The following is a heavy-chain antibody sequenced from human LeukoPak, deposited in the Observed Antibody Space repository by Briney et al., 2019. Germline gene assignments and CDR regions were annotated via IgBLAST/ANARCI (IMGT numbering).Heavy chain of an antibody. V-gene: IGHV3-33*08. CDR3: ARDPEYSTSSVDY. D-gene: IGHD6-6*01. CDR2: IWFDGTNK. CDR1: GFTFSSYA. J-gene: IGHJ4*02. Sequence: PGGSLRLSCAASGFTFSSYAMSWVRQAPGKGLEWVAVIWFDGTNKYYADSVKGRFTISRDNAKNTLYLQMNSLRAEDTAVYYCARDPEYSTSSVDYWGQGTLVTVPS.